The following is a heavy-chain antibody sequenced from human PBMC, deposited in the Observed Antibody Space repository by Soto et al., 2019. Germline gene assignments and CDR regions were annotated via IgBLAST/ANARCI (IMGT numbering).Heavy chain of an antibody. J-gene: IGHJ4*02. Sequence: SETLSLTCTVSGGSISSSSYYWGWIRQPPGKGLEWIGSIYYSGSTYYNPSLKSRVTISVDTSKNQFSLKLSSVTTADTAVYYCARHKCHRRGPTAYSGQGTLVPVSS. CDR2: IYYSGST. CDR1: GGSISSSSYY. D-gene: IGHD2-15*01. V-gene: IGHV4-39*01. CDR3: ARHKCHRRGPTAY.